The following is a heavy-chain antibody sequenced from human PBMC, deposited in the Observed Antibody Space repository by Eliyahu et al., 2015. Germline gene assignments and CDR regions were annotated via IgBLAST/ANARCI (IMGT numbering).Heavy chain of an antibody. CDR3: ARDLEVGAFSSAFDI. D-gene: IGHD1-26*01. Sequence: EVQLVESGGGLVQPGGSLRLSCAAXGFTXSSYDMHXVRQXTGKGLEWVXAIGTAGDTYYPGSVKGRFTISRENAKNSLYLQMNSLRAGDTAVYYCARDLEVGAFSSAFDIWGQGTMVTVSS. CDR1: GFTXSSYD. CDR2: IGTAGDT. V-gene: IGHV3-13*01. J-gene: IGHJ3*02.